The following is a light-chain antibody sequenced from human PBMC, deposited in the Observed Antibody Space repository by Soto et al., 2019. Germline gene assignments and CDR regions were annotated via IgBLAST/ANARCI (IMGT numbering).Light chain of an antibody. CDR2: AAS. J-gene: IGKJ2*01. CDR3: QQSYSAPHT. V-gene: IGKV1-39*01. CDR1: QSISTY. Sequence: DIQMTQSPSSLSASVGDRVTITCRASQSISTYLNWYQQKPGKAPKLLIYAASTLQSGVPSRFSGGASRTDFTPTIGSLQPEDFASYYCQQSYSAPHTVGQGTKLEIK.